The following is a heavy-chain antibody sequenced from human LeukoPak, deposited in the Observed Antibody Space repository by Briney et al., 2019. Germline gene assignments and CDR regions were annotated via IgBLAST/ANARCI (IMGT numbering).Heavy chain of an antibody. CDR2: IIPIFGTA. CDR3: ARPYYYDSSGSLNGFDY. Sequence: SVKVSCKASGGTFSSYAISWVRQAPGQGLEWMGGIIPIFGTANYAQKFQGRVTITADESTSTAYMELSSLRSEGTAVYYCARPYYYDSSGSLNGFDYWGQGTLVTVSS. D-gene: IGHD3-22*01. J-gene: IGHJ4*02. CDR1: GGTFSSYA. V-gene: IGHV1-69*13.